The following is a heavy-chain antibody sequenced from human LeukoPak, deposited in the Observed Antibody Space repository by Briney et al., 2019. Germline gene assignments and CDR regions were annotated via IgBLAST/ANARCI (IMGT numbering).Heavy chain of an antibody. CDR3: ARDEWWEPSRY. CDR2: ISAYNGNT. Sequence: ASVKVSCKASGYTFTSYGISWVRQAPGQGLEWMGWISAYNGNTNYAQKLQGRVTMTTDTSTSTAYRELRSLRTDDTAVYYCARDEWWEPSRYWGQGTLVTVSS. V-gene: IGHV1-18*01. J-gene: IGHJ4*02. CDR1: GYTFTSYG. D-gene: IGHD2-15*01.